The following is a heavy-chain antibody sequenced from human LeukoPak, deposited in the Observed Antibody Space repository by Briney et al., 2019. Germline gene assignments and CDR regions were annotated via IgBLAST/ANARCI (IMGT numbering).Heavy chain of an antibody. CDR2: ISYDGSNK. J-gene: IGHJ5*02. CDR1: GFTFSSYA. D-gene: IGHD2-2*01. V-gene: IGHV3-30-3*01. Sequence: GGSLSLSCAASGFTFSSYAMHWVRQAPGKGLEWVAVISYDGSNKYYADSVKGRFTISRDNSKNTLYLQMNSLRAEDTAVYYCARDSTDDSWFDPWGQGTLVTVSS. CDR3: ARDSTDDSWFDP.